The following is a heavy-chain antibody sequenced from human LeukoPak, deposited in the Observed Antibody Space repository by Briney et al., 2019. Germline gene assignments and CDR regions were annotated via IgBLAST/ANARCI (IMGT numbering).Heavy chain of an antibody. D-gene: IGHD6-13*01. Sequence: SGTLSLTCAVSGGSISSYDWSWIRQPAGKGLEWIGRTYTSGSTNYNPSLKSRVTMSVDMSKNQFSLKLSSMIAADTAVYYCARVSSSWYQDWYFDLWGRGTLVTVPS. CDR3: ARVSSSWYQDWYFDL. J-gene: IGHJ2*01. CDR2: TYTSGST. V-gene: IGHV4-4*07. CDR1: GGSISSYD.